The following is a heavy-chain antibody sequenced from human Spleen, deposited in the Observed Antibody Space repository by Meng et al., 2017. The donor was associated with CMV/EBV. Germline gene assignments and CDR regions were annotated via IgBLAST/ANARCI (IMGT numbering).Heavy chain of an antibody. D-gene: IGHD6-13*01. V-gene: IGHV4-59*13. CDR1: TGSISTSY. CDR3: ARTPIAVAGSLDY. CDR2: IYYAGNT. Sequence: GSLRLSCTVSTGSISTSYWSWIRQPPGKGLEWIGYIYYAGNTNYSPSLKSRVTISIDTSNNQFSLKLNSVTAADTGVYYCARTPIAVAGSLDYWGQGTLVTVSS. J-gene: IGHJ4*02.